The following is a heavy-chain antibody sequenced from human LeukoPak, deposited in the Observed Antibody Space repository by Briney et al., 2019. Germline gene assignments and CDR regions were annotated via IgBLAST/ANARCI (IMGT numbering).Heavy chain of an antibody. CDR2: IYYSGST. CDR3: ASYSYYYDSSGYFDY. D-gene: IGHD3-22*01. J-gene: IGHJ4*02. Sequence: SETLSLTCTVSGGSISSYYWSWIRQHPGKGLEWIGYIYYSGSTNYNPSLKSRVTISVDTSKNQFSLKLSSVTAADTAVYYCASYSYYYDSSGYFDYWGQGTLITVSS. CDR1: GGSISSYY. V-gene: IGHV4-59*01.